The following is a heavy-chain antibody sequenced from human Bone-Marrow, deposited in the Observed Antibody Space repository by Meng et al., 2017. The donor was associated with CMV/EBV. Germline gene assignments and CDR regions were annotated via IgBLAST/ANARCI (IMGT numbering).Heavy chain of an antibody. CDR3: AKTVAGITPVNWFDP. CDR2: IRYDGSNK. Sequence: GGSLRLSCAASGFTFSSYGMHWVRQAPGKGLEWVAFIRYDGSNKYYADSVKGRFTISRDNSKNTLYLQMNSLRAEDTAVYYCAKTVAGITPVNWFDPWGQGTLVTVSS. D-gene: IGHD1-7*01. CDR1: GFTFSSYG. J-gene: IGHJ5*02. V-gene: IGHV3-30*02.